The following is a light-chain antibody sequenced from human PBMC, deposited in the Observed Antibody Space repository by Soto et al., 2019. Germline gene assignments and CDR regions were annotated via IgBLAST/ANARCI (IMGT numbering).Light chain of an antibody. V-gene: IGKV3-20*01. CDR3: QHPPTS. CDR1: QSVSSSY. Sequence: EIVLTQSPGTLSLSPGERATLSCRASQSVSSSYLAWYQQKPGQAPRLLIYGASSRATGIPDRFSGSGSGTDFTLTISSLEPEDFVLYYCQHPPTSFGGGTKVEI. J-gene: IGKJ4*01. CDR2: GAS.